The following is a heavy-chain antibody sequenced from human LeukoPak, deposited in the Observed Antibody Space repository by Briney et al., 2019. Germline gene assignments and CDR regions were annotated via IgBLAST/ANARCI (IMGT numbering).Heavy chain of an antibody. V-gene: IGHV4-39*07. CDR2: VFYTGKT. J-gene: IGHJ4*02. Sequence: SETLSLTCTVSGGSISSNLYDWGCIRQPPGKGLEWIGSVFYTGKTYYNPSLESRVTMSMDTSKNQFSLNLRSVTAADTAVYYCATVSRANQWLPTEWGQGTLVTVSS. CDR3: ATVSRANQWLPTE. D-gene: IGHD6-19*01. CDR1: GGSISSNLYD.